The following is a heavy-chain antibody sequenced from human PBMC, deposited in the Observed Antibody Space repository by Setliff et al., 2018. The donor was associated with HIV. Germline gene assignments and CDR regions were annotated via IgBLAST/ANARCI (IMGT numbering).Heavy chain of an antibody. V-gene: IGHV5-51*01. CDR1: GYEFYGWW. Sequence: GESLKISCKTSGYEFYGWWIGWVRQKPGKGLEWMGIIYPDDSNTRYSPSFRGQVTISADMSISTAYLQWSSLQTSDTAMYYCVRYSGSSYKSNWFDPWGQGTRVTVSS. CDR2: IYPDDSNT. CDR3: VRYSGSSYKSNWFDP. J-gene: IGHJ5*02. D-gene: IGHD1-26*01.